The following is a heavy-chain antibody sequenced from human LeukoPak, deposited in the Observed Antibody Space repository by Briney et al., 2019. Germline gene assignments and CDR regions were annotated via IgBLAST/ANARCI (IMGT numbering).Heavy chain of an antibody. CDR3: ARRIYSGTVRQLLYSFMDV. Sequence: SETLSLTCTVSGASISSSSWTWIRQSPGKGLESLGFISNNGKTKYKSSFEGRVSMSLDTSKSHFFLTLSSVTAADTAVYFCARRIYSGTVRQLLYSFMDVWGKGTTVIVS. CDR2: ISNNGKT. V-gene: IGHV4-59*08. CDR1: GASISSSS. J-gene: IGHJ6*03. D-gene: IGHD2-2*01.